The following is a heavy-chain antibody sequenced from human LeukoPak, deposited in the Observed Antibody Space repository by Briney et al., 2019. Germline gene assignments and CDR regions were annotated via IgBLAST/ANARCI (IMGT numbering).Heavy chain of an antibody. CDR2: FDPEDGET. CDR3: ARDPGYDFWSGYYPNYYYYGMDV. CDR1: GYTLTELS. D-gene: IGHD3-3*01. Sequence: ASVKVSCKVSGYTLTELSMHWVRQAPGKGLEWMGGFDPEDGETIYAQKFQGRVTMTEDTSTDTAYMELSSLRSDDTAVYYCARDPGYDFWSGYYPNYYYYGMDVWGQGTTVTVSS. J-gene: IGHJ6*02. V-gene: IGHV1-24*01.